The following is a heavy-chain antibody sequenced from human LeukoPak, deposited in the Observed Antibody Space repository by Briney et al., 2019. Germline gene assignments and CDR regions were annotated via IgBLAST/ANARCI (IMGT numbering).Heavy chain of an antibody. V-gene: IGHV1-2*02. CDR3: ARVSLTAQSLLDY. D-gene: IGHD5-18*01. CDR1: GYTFTAYY. CDR2: INPNSGGT. Sequence: VSVKVSCKASGYTFTAYYVYWVRQAPGQGLEWMGWINPNSGGTNYAQKFQGRVTMTRDTSISTAYMELSRLTSDDTAVYYRARVSLTAQSLLDYWGQGTLVPVSS. J-gene: IGHJ4*02.